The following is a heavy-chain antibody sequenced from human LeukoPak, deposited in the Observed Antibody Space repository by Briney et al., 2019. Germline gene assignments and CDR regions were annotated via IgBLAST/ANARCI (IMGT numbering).Heavy chain of an antibody. CDR2: INPNSGDT. CDR3: ARDAATTIFGVVITGEDAFDI. D-gene: IGHD3-3*01. Sequence: HWXXQAPGQGLEXMGWINPNSGDTNHAQRFQGRVTMTRHTSISTAYMEFSRLRSDDTAVYYCARDAATTIFGVVITGEDAFDIWGQGTMVTVSS. J-gene: IGHJ3*02. V-gene: IGHV1-2*02.